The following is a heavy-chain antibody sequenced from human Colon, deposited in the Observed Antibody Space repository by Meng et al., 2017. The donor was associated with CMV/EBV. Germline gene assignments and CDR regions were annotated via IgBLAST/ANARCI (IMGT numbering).Heavy chain of an antibody. CDR3: ARGWPPDY. V-gene: IGHV3-69-1*02. CDR2: ISHTSDT. CDR1: GGSVSSGSYY. Sequence: GGSLRLSCTVSGGSVSSGSYYWTWIRQAPGKGLEWVSSISHTSDTYYADSLKGRFTLSRDNAQNSVYLQMNSLTAEDTAVYYCARGWPPDYWGQGTLVTVSS. J-gene: IGHJ4*02. D-gene: IGHD6-13*01.